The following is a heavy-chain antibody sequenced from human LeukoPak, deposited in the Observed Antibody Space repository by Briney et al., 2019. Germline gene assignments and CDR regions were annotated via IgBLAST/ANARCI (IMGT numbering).Heavy chain of an antibody. CDR2: MNPNSGNT. CDR3: ARMRMGNCSSTSCYGINWFDP. D-gene: IGHD2-2*01. CDR1: GYTFTSYD. V-gene: IGHV1-8*01. J-gene: IGHJ5*02. Sequence: ASVKVSCKASGYTFTSYDINWVRQATGQGLEWMGWMNPNSGNTGYAQKFQGRVTMTRNTSISTAYMELSSLRSDDTAVYYCARMRMGNCSSTSCYGINWFDPWGQGTLVTVSS.